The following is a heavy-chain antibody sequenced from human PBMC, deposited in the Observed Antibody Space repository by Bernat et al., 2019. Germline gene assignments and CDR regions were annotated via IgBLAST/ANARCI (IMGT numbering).Heavy chain of an antibody. V-gene: IGHV4-39*01. CDR3: ARLGAHCSGGSCYSGYYYYMDV. J-gene: IGHJ6*03. CDR2: IYYSGST. CDR1: GCSISSSSYY. Sequence: QLQLQESGPGLVKPSETLSLTCTVSGCSISSSSYYWGWIRQPPGKGLEWIGSIYYSGSTYYNPSLKSRVTISVDTSKNQFSMKLSSVTAADTAVYYCARLGAHCSGGSCYSGYYYYMDVWGKGTTVTVSS. D-gene: IGHD2-15*01.